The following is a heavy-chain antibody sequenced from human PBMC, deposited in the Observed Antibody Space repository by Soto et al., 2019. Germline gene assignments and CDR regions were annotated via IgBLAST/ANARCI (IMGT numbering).Heavy chain of an antibody. V-gene: IGHV1-3*04. CDR3: ARSRDGYSFYFYYGMDV. CDR1: GYRFTDYV. CDR2: INTGNGNT. D-gene: IGHD4-4*01. Sequence: ASVKVSCKASGYRFTDYVIHWVRQAPGQRPHWLGWINTGNGNTKYSQRVQGRVTFSRDTSANTVYMEVSSLRSEGSAIYYCARSRDGYSFYFYYGMDVWGQGTTVTVSS. J-gene: IGHJ6*02.